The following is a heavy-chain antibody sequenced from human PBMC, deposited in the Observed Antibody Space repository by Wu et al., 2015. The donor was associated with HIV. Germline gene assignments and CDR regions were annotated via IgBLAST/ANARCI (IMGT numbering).Heavy chain of an antibody. CDR1: GYAFVDYG. CDR3: ARGIYGSGSYFVNWFDP. D-gene: IGHD3-10*01. CDR2: ISAYNGNT. V-gene: IGHV1-18*01. J-gene: IGHJ5*02. Sequence: QVHLLQSDSDMKRPGASVTISCNTSGYAFVDYGISWVRQAPGQGLEWMGWISAYNGNTNYAQKLQGRVTMTTDTSTSTAYMELRSLRSDDTAVYYCARGIYGSGSYFVNWFDPWGQGTLVTVSS.